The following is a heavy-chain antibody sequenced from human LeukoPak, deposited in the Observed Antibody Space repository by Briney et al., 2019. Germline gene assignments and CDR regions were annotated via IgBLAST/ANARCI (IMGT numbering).Heavy chain of an antibody. Sequence: ASVKVSCKASGYTFTGYYMHWVRQARGQGLEWMGWINPNSGGTNYAQKFQGRVTMTRDTSISTAYMELSRLRSDDTAVYYCARVRIAAAGPYYYYGMDVWGQGTTVTVSS. CDR1: GYTFTGYY. D-gene: IGHD6-13*01. CDR3: ARVRIAAAGPYYYYGMDV. J-gene: IGHJ6*02. V-gene: IGHV1-2*02. CDR2: INPNSGGT.